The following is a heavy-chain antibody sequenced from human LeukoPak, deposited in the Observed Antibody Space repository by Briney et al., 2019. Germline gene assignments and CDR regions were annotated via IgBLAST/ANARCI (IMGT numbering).Heavy chain of an antibody. Sequence: ASVKVSCKASGYTFTGYYMHWVRQAPGQGLEWMGWINPNSGGTNYAQKFQGRVTMTRDTSISTAYMELSRLRSDDTAVYHCARFPQSARDSIAARPADYWGQGTLVTVSS. CDR2: INPNSGGT. CDR1: GYTFTGYY. V-gene: IGHV1-2*02. D-gene: IGHD6-6*01. CDR3: ARFPQSARDSIAARPADY. J-gene: IGHJ4*02.